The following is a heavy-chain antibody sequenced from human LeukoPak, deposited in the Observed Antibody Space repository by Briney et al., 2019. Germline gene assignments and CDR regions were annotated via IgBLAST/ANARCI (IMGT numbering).Heavy chain of an antibody. D-gene: IGHD6-13*01. CDR2: IKQDGSEK. J-gene: IGHJ4*02. CDR3: ARDSSSWSFDY. Sequence: SWIRQHPGKGLEWVANIKQDGSEKYYVDSVKGRFTISRDNAKNSLYLQMNSLRAEDTAVYYCARDSSSWSFDYWGQGTLVTVSS. V-gene: IGHV3-7*01.